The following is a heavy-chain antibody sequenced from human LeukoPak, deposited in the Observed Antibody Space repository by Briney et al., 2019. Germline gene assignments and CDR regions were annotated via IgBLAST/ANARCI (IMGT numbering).Heavy chain of an antibody. CDR3: ARAPPTGTTSRYNWFDP. J-gene: IGHJ5*02. Sequence: WASVKVSCKASGYTFTSYAMHWVRQAPGQRLEWMGWINAGNGNTKYSQKFQGRVTITRDTSTSTAYMELRSLRSDDTAVYYCARAPPTGTTSRYNWFDPWGQGTLVTVSS. CDR2: INAGNGNT. D-gene: IGHD1-7*01. CDR1: GYTFTSYA. V-gene: IGHV1-3*01.